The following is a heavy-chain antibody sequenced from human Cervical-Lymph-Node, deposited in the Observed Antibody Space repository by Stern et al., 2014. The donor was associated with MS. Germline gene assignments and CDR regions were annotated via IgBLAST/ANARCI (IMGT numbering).Heavy chain of an antibody. CDR1: GFNFSSYS. CDR3: ASYTTTWYARFDY. J-gene: IGHJ4*02. Sequence: EDQLVESGGGLVQPGGSLRLSCAASGFNFSSYSMTWVRQTPGKGLEWVSFISSSSSTIYYADSLKGRFTISRDNAKNSLYLQMHSLRDEDTAVYYCASYTTTWYARFDYWGQGILVTVSS. CDR2: ISSSSSTI. V-gene: IGHV3-48*02. D-gene: IGHD6-13*01.